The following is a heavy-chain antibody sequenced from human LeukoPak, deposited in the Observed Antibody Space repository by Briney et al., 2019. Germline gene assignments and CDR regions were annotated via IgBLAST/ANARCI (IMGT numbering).Heavy chain of an antibody. D-gene: IGHD2-2*01. J-gene: IGHJ4*02. V-gene: IGHV4-34*01. Sequence: PSETLSLTCAVYGGSFSGYYWSWIRQPPGKGLEWIEEINHSGSTNYNPSLKSRVTISVDTSKNQFSLKLSSVTAADTAVYYCARGWSPKKRYCSSTSCPTTPHYFDYWGQGTLVTVSS. CDR3: ARGWSPKKRYCSSTSCPTTPHYFDY. CDR2: INHSGST. CDR1: GGSFSGYY.